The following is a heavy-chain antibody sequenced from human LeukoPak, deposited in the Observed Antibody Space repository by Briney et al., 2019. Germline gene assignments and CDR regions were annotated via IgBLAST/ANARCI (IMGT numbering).Heavy chain of an antibody. CDR3: ASPGVGASSSDLDY. CDR2: IYYSGIT. J-gene: IGHJ4*02. V-gene: IGHV4-39*01. D-gene: IGHD1-26*01. CDR1: GGSISSSSYY. Sequence: SETLSLTCTVSGGSISSSSYYWAWIRRPPGKGLEWIGSIYYSGITYYNPSLKSRVAISVDTSKNQFSLKLRFVTAADTAVYYCASPGVGASSSDLDYWGQGTLVTVSS.